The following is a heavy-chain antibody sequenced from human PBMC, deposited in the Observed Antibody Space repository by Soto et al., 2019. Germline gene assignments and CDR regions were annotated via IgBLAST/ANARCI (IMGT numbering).Heavy chain of an antibody. J-gene: IGHJ4*02. V-gene: IGHV4-59*01. CDR2: IYYSGST. Sequence: SETLSLTCTVSGGSISSYYWSWIRQPPGKGLEWIGYIYYSGSTNYNPSLKSRVTISVDTSKNQFSLKLSSVTAADTAVYYCARERGGYCSGGSCYLDYWGQGTLVTVSS. CDR3: ARERGGYCSGGSCYLDY. D-gene: IGHD2-15*01. CDR1: GGSISSYY.